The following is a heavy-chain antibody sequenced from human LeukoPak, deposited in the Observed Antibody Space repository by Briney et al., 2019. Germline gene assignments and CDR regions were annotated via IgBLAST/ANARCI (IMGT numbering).Heavy chain of an antibody. CDR1: GFTFSSYA. Sequence: PGGSLRLSCAASGFTFSSYAMSWVRQAPGKGLEWVSAISGSGGSTYYADSVKGRFTISRDNSKNTLYLQMNSLRAEDTAVYYCAKDPERDYYDSSSFFDFWGQGTLVTVSS. CDR2: ISGSGGST. CDR3: AKDPERDYYDSSSFFDF. V-gene: IGHV3-23*01. D-gene: IGHD3-22*01. J-gene: IGHJ4*02.